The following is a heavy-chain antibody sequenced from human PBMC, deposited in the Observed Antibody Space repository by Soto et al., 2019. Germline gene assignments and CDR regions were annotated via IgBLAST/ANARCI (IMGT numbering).Heavy chain of an antibody. V-gene: IGHV4-31*03. D-gene: IGHD2-2*01. J-gene: IGHJ5*02. CDR1: GGSISSGGYY. CDR3: AREIIVVVPAANWFDP. CDR2: IYYSGST. Sequence: QVQLQESGPGLVKPSQTLSLTCTVSGGSISSGGYYWSWIRQHPGKGLEWIGYIYYSGSTYYNPSLKSRVTISVDTSKNQFSLKLSSVTAAATAVYYCAREIIVVVPAANWFDPWGQGTLVTVSS.